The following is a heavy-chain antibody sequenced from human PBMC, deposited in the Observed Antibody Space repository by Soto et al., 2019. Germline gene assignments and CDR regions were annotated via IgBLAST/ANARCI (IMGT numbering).Heavy chain of an antibody. J-gene: IGHJ4*02. CDR3: ARHVAHYDYIWGSYRSYYFDY. V-gene: IGHV4-59*08. Sequence: SETLCLTCTVSGGSISSYYWSWIRQPPGKGLEWIGYIYYSGSTNYNPSLKSRVTISVDTSKNQFSLKLSSVTAADTAVYYCARHVAHYDYIWGSYRSYYFDYWGQGTLVTVSS. CDR2: IYYSGST. CDR1: GGSISSYY. D-gene: IGHD3-16*02.